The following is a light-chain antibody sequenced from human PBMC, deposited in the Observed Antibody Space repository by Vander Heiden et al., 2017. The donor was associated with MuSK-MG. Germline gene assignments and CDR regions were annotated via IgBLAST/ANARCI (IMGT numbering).Light chain of an antibody. CDR3: QQYGSSPPIT. Sequence: EIVLTQSQGTLSLSPGERATLSCRASQSVSSGDLAWYQQEPGQAPRLLIYGASSRATCIPDMFGGSGSGTDFTLTISRLEPEDFAVYYCQQYGSSPPITFGQGTRLEIK. CDR2: GAS. J-gene: IGKJ5*01. V-gene: IGKV3-20*01. CDR1: QSVSSGD.